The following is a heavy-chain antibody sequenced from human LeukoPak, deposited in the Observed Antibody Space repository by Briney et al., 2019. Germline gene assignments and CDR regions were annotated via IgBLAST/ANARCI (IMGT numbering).Heavy chain of an antibody. CDR2: IYYSGST. CDR1: GGSISSYY. J-gene: IGHJ6*03. CDR3: ARDYYDSSGYPPWVYYYYMDV. D-gene: IGHD3-22*01. V-gene: IGHV4-59*01. Sequence: SATLSLTCTVSGGSISSYYWSWIRQPPGKGLEWIGYIYYSGSTNYNPSLKSRVTISVDTSKNQFSLKLSSVTAADTAVYYCARDYYDSSGYPPWVYYYYMDVWGKGTTVTISS.